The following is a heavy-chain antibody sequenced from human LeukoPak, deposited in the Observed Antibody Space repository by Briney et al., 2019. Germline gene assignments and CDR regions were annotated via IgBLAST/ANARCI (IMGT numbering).Heavy chain of an antibody. Sequence: SGESLKISYKGSGYSFTSYWIGWVRQMPGKGLEWMGIIYPGDSDTRYSPSFQGQVTISADKSISTAYLQWSSLKASDTAMYYCARRGVSVAGTGENGMDVWGQGTTVTVSS. CDR2: IYPGDSDT. J-gene: IGHJ6*02. D-gene: IGHD6-19*01. CDR3: ARRGVSVAGTGENGMDV. CDR1: GYSFTSYW. V-gene: IGHV5-51*01.